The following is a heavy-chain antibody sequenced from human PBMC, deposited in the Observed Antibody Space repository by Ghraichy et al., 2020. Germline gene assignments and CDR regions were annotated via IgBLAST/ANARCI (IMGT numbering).Heavy chain of an antibody. V-gene: IGHV3-23*01. J-gene: IGHJ4*02. Sequence: GGSLRLSCAASGFTFTSYAMNWVRQAPGKGLEWVSCISDSGDRTYYADSVKGRFTISSDSSKNTLYLQMNSLRAEDTAVYYCAKDGFFHCSGSNCYSPYFDYWGQGTLVTVSS. D-gene: IGHD2-15*01. CDR3: AKDGFFHCSGSNCYSPYFDY. CDR1: GFTFTSYA. CDR2: ISDSGDRT.